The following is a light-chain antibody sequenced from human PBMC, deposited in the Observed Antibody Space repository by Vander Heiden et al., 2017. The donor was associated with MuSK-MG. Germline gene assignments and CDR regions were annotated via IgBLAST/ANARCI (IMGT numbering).Light chain of an antibody. Sequence: SYELTQPPSVSVSPGQTARITCSGDALTKQYAYWYQQKPGQAPVLVIYKDSERPSGIPERFSGSSSGTTVTLTISGVQAEDEADYYCQSADSSGTPVVFSGGTKLTVL. CDR3: QSADSSGTPVV. CDR2: KDS. CDR1: ALTKQY. J-gene: IGLJ2*01. V-gene: IGLV3-25*03.